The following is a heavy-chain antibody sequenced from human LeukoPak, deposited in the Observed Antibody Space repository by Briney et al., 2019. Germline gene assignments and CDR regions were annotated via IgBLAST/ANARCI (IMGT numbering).Heavy chain of an antibody. CDR1: GGTFSSYA. V-gene: IGHV1-69*05. J-gene: IGHJ4*02. CDR3: AGLTFGGVIFDY. D-gene: IGHD3-16*01. CDR2: IIPIFGTA. Sequence: SVKVSCKASGGTFSSYAISWVRQAPGQGLEWMGRIIPIFGTANYAQKFQGRVTITTDESTSTAYMELSSLRSEDSAVYYCAGLTFGGVIFDYWGQGTLVTVSS.